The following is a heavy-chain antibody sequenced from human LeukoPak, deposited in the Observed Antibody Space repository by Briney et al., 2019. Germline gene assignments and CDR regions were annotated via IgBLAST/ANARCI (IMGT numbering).Heavy chain of an antibody. CDR1: GGSISSYY. J-gene: IGHJ6*03. V-gene: IGHV4-59*01. Sequence: SEILSLTCTVSGGSISSYYWSWIRQPPGKGLEWIGYIYYSGSTNYNPSLKSRVTISVDTSKNQFSLKLSSVTAADTAVYYCARSVEGYCSGGSCYSYYYMDVWGKGTTVTVSS. CDR2: IYYSGST. CDR3: ARSVEGYCSGGSCYSYYYMDV. D-gene: IGHD2-15*01.